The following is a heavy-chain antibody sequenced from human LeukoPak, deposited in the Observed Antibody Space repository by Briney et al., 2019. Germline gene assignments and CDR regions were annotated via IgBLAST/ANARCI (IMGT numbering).Heavy chain of an antibody. CDR3: ARGDITMVRGAPDY. CDR2: ISAYNGNT. V-gene: IGHV1-18*01. CDR1: GYTFTSHG. J-gene: IGHJ4*02. D-gene: IGHD3-10*01. Sequence: ASVKVSCKASGYTFTSHGISWVRQAPGQGLEWMGWISAYNGNTNYAQKLQGRVTMTTDTSTSTAYMELRSLRSDDTAVYYCARGDITMVRGAPDYWGQGTLVTVSS.